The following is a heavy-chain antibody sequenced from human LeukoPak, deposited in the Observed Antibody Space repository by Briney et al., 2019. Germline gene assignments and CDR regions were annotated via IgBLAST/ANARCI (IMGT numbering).Heavy chain of an antibody. Sequence: GESLKISCKGSGYSFTSYWIGWVRQMPGKGLEWMGIIYPGDSDARYSPSFQGQVTISADKSISTAYLQWSSLKASDTAMYYCARQGVYSSGWYIWFDPWGQGTLVTVSS. J-gene: IGHJ5*02. CDR2: IYPGDSDA. V-gene: IGHV5-51*01. CDR3: ARQGVYSSGWYIWFDP. CDR1: GYSFTSYW. D-gene: IGHD6-19*01.